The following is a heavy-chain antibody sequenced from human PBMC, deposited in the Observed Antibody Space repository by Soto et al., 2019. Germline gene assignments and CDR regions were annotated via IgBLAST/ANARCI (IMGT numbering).Heavy chain of an antibody. J-gene: IGHJ2*01. V-gene: IGHV3-33*01. CDR1: GFTFSSYG. CDR2: IWYDGSNK. Sequence: GGSLRLSCAASGFTFSSYGMHWVRQAPGKGLEWVAVIWYDGSNKYYADSVKGRFTISRDNSKNTLYLQMNSLRAEDTAVYYCARDGSSWYIRHWYFDLWGRGTLVTVSS. D-gene: IGHD6-13*01. CDR3: ARDGSSWYIRHWYFDL.